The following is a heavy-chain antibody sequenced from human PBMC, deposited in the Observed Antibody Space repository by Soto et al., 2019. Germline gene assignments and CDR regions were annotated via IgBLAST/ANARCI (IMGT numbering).Heavy chain of an antibody. CDR2: ISGSGGST. CDR3: AKKGPEVTMIVVVSAYFDY. Sequence: GGFLRLSCAASGFTFSSYAMSWVRQAPGKGLEWVSAISGSGGSTYYADSVKGRFTISRDNSKNTLYLQMNSLRAEDTAVYDCAKKGPEVTMIVVVSAYFDYWGQGTLVTVSS. D-gene: IGHD3-22*01. V-gene: IGHV3-23*01. J-gene: IGHJ4*02. CDR1: GFTFSSYA.